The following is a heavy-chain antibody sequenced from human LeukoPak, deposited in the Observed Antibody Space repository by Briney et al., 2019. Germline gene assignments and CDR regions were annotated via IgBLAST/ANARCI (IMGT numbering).Heavy chain of an antibody. D-gene: IGHD5-12*01. CDR2: INHSGST. Sequence: PSETLSLTCAVYGGSFSGYYWSWIRQPPGKGLEWIGEINHSGSTNYNPSLKSRVTLSVDTSKNQFSLKLSSVTAADTAVYYCARDIVAGLDPWGQGTLVTVSS. CDR3: ARDIVAGLDP. V-gene: IGHV4-34*01. J-gene: IGHJ5*02. CDR1: GGSFSGYY.